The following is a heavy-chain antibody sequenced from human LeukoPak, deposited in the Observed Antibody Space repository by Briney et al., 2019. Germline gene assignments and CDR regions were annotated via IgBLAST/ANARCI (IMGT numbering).Heavy chain of an antibody. CDR3: ARWRQHQRGAPPYGLDA. V-gene: IGHV4-59*08. D-gene: IGHD2-2*01. J-gene: IGHJ6*02. CDR2: IYSSGST. Sequence: TLSLTCTVSGGSTSSESWSWIRQPPGEGLGWVGYIYSSGSTNYNPTLKSRVTITVDTSKNQFSLKLRSVTAADTAVYYCARWRQHQRGAPPYGLDAWGQGTTVTVYS. CDR1: GGSTSSES.